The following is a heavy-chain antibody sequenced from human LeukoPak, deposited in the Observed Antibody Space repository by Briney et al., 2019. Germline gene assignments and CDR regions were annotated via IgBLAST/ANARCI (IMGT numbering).Heavy chain of an antibody. CDR3: ARAYGDYSWSGGMDV. Sequence: SVKVSCKASGGTFSSYAISWVRQAPGQGLEWMGGIIPIFGTANYAQKFQGRAAITADESTSTAYMELSSLRSEDTAVYYCARAYGDYSWSGGMDVWGQGTTVTVS. CDR1: GGTFSSYA. J-gene: IGHJ6*02. CDR2: IIPIFGTA. V-gene: IGHV1-69*13. D-gene: IGHD4-17*01.